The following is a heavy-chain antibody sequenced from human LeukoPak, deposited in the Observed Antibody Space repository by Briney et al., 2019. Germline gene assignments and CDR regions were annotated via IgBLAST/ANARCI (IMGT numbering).Heavy chain of an antibody. D-gene: IGHD6-19*01. CDR3: AKELSSSGWYYYYYMDV. CDR2: ISGSGGST. Sequence: GGSLRLSCAASGFTFSSYAMSWVRQAPGKGLEWVSAISGSGGSTYYADSVKGRFTISRDNSKNTLYLQMNSLRAEDTAVYYCAKELSSSGWYYYYYMDVWGKGTTVTISS. J-gene: IGHJ6*03. V-gene: IGHV3-23*01. CDR1: GFTFSSYA.